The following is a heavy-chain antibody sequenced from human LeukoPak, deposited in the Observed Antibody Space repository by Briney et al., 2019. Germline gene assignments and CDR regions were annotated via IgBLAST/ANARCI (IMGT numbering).Heavy chain of an antibody. V-gene: IGHV1-2*02. CDR3: ASYASGYNWLKV. CDR2: IHPNTGAT. J-gene: IGHJ5*02. D-gene: IGHD2-2*01. CDR1: GHTFTNYY. Sequence: ASVKVSCKSSGHTFTNYYLHWVRQAPGQGLEWLGWIHPNTGATNYAQKFQGRVTVTRDTSISTTYVELSRLTSADTAVYYCASYASGYNWLKVWGQGTLVTVSS.